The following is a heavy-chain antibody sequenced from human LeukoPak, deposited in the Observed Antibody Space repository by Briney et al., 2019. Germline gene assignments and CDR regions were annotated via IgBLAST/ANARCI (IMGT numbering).Heavy chain of an antibody. Sequence: GGSLRLSCAASGFTFSSYSMNWVRQAPGKGLEWVSSISSSSSYIYYADSVKGRFTISRDNAKNSLYLQMNSLRAEDTAVYYCAREEGSDYDIFTGGKDYWGQGTLVTASS. CDR3: AREEGSDYDIFTGGKDY. V-gene: IGHV3-21*01. CDR2: ISSSSSYI. D-gene: IGHD3-9*01. CDR1: GFTFSSYS. J-gene: IGHJ4*02.